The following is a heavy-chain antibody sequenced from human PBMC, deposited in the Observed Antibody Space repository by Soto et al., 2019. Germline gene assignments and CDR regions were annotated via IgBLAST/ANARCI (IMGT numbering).Heavy chain of an antibody. CDR1: GFTFSSYT. CDR2: ISASSTYI. Sequence: GGSLRLSCAASGFTFSSYTMTWVRQAPGKGLEWVSSISASSTYIYYADSLKGRFTISRDNAKNSLYLQMNSLRADDTAVYYCARDFSDYALFDYWGQGTLVTVSS. D-gene: IGHD4-17*01. V-gene: IGHV3-21*01. CDR3: ARDFSDYALFDY. J-gene: IGHJ4*02.